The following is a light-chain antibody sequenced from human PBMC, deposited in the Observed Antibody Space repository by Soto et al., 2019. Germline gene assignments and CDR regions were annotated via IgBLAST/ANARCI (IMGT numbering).Light chain of an antibody. V-gene: IGKV3-20*01. CDR1: QSVSSRY. Sequence: EIVLTQSPGTLSLSPGERATLSCRASQSVSSRYLAWYQQKPGQAPSLLIYGASSRATGIPDRFSGSGSGTDFTLTISRLEPEDFAVYSCQQYGSSPPYTFDQGTKLEIK. CDR2: GAS. J-gene: IGKJ2*01. CDR3: QQYGSSPPYT.